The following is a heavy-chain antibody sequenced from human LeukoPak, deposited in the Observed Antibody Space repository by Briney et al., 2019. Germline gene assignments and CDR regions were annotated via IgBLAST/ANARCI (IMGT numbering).Heavy chain of an antibody. CDR2: IYYSGST. J-gene: IGHJ4*02. Sequence: SETLSLTCTVSGGSINSYYWSWIRQPPGKGLEWIGYIYYSGSTNYNPSLKSRVTISVDTSKNQFSLKLSSVTAADTAVYYCAWGYDSTPSYYFDYWGQGTLVTVSS. CDR1: GGSINSYY. D-gene: IGHD3-22*01. V-gene: IGHV4-59*01. CDR3: AWGYDSTPSYYFDY.